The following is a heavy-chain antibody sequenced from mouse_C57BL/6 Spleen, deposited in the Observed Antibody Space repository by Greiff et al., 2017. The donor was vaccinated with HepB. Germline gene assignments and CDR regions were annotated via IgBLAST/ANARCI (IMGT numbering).Heavy chain of an antibody. CDR3: ARWGSSGRDY. Sequence: QVQLQQPGPELVKPGASVKISCKASGYAFSSSWMNWVKQRPGKGLEWIGRIYPGDGDTNYNGKFKGKATLTADKSSSTAYMQLSSLTSEDSAVYFCARWGSSGRDYWGQGTTLTVSS. CDR2: IYPGDGDT. CDR1: GYAFSSSW. V-gene: IGHV1-82*01. D-gene: IGHD3-2*02. J-gene: IGHJ2*01.